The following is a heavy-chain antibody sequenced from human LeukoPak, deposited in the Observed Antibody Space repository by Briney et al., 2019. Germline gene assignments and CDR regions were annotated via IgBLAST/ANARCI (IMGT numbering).Heavy chain of an antibody. CDR1: GGTFSSYA. J-gene: IGHJ4*02. Sequence: ASVKVSCKASGGTFSSYAISWVRQAPGQGLEWMGWISAYNGNTNYAQKLQGRVTTTTDTSTSTAYMELRSLRSDDTAVYYCARGYCSSTSCYEWAYWGQGTLVTVSS. CDR3: ARGYCSSTSCYEWAY. D-gene: IGHD2-2*01. CDR2: ISAYNGNT. V-gene: IGHV1-18*01.